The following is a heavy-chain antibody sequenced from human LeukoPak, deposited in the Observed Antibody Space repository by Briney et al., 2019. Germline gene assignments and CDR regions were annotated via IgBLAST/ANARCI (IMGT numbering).Heavy chain of an antibody. CDR2: IRYDGSDK. CDR1: AFVSSDFA. Sequence: PGGSLRLSCAASAFVSSDFAFHWVRQAPGKGLDWVAYIRYDGSDKYYADSVKGRFTISRDDSKNTLFLQMNSLRDEDTAVYYCVRSQGRGWYDPYFDVWGQGSLITVSS. CDR3: VRSQGRGWYDPYFDV. J-gene: IGHJ4*02. D-gene: IGHD6-19*01. V-gene: IGHV3-30*02.